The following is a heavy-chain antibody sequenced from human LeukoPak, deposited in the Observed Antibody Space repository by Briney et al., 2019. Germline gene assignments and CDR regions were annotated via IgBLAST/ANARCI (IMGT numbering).Heavy chain of an antibody. V-gene: IGHV4-34*01. J-gene: IGHJ4*02. CDR2: INHSGST. D-gene: IGHD3-22*01. CDR3: AREPMIVGKFTYYFDY. CDR1: GGSISGYY. Sequence: ESSETLSLTCAVYGGSISGYYWSWIRQPPGKGLEWIGEINHSGSTNYNPSLKSRVTISVDKSKNQFSLKLSSVTAADTAVYYCAREPMIVGKFTYYFDYWGQGTLVTVCS.